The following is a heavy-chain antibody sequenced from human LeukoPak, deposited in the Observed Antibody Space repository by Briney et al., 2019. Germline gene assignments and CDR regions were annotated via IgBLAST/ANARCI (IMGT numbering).Heavy chain of an antibody. CDR3: ARAIVVTTVNTIDWFDP. J-gene: IGHJ5*02. CDR2: INPNSGGT. Sequence: ASVKVSCKASGYTFTGYYMHWVRQAPGQGLEWMGWINPNSGGTNYAKKFQGRVTMTRDTSISTAYMELSRLRSDDTAVYYCARAIVVTTVNTIDWFDPWGQGTLVTVSS. D-gene: IGHD4-17*01. V-gene: IGHV1-2*02. CDR1: GYTFTGYY.